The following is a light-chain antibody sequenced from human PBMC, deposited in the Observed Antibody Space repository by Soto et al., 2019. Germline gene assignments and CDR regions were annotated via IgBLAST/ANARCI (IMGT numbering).Light chain of an antibody. CDR3: QQRSNWPRT. Sequence: EIVLTQSPATLSLSPGERATLSCRASQSVSSYLAWYQQKLGQAPRLLIYDASNRATGIPARFSGSGSGTDFTLTINSLEPEDFAVYYCQQRSNWPRTFGQGTKLEIK. CDR1: QSVSSY. J-gene: IGKJ2*01. V-gene: IGKV3-11*01. CDR2: DAS.